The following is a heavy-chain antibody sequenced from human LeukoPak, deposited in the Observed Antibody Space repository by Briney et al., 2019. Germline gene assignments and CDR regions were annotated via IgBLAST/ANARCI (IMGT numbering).Heavy chain of an antibody. D-gene: IGHD5-18*01. V-gene: IGHV4-59*01. CDR2: IYYSGST. Sequence: PSETLSLTCTVSGGSISSYYWSWIRQPPGKGLEWIGYIYYSGSTNYNPSLKSRVTMSVDTSKNQFSLKLSSVTAADTAVYYCARGGYSYGSLVVFDYWGQGTLVTVSS. CDR1: GGSISSYY. J-gene: IGHJ4*02. CDR3: ARGGYSYGSLVVFDY.